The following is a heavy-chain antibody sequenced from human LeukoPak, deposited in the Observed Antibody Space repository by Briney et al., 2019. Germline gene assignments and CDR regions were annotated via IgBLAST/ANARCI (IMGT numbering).Heavy chain of an antibody. Sequence: PGRSLRLSCAASGFTFDDYALHWVRQAPGKGLEWVSGISWNSGSIGYADSVKGRFTISRDNSKNTLYLQMNSLRAEDTAVYYCAREGGATPNYYYYGMDVWGQGTTVTVSS. D-gene: IGHD1-26*01. V-gene: IGHV3-9*01. CDR1: GFTFDDYA. CDR2: ISWNSGSI. CDR3: AREGGATPNYYYYGMDV. J-gene: IGHJ6*02.